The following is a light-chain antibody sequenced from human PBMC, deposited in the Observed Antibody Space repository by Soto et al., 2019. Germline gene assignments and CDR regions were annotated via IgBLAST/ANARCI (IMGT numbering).Light chain of an antibody. CDR2: EVS. J-gene: IGLJ1*01. CDR3: SSFTRSSPYV. CDR1: SSDVGSYNR. Sequence: QSALTQPPSVSGSPGPSVTLSCTGTSSDVGSYNRVSWYQQPPGTAPKLMIYEVSNRPSGVTDRFSEAKSGNTASLTISGLQAEDEADYYCSSFTRSSPYVFGTGTKLTVL. V-gene: IGLV2-18*02.